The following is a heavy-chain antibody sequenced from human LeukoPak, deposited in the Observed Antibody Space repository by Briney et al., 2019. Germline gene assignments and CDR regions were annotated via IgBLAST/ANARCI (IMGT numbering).Heavy chain of an antibody. D-gene: IGHD6-13*01. CDR3: ASILRYSSSWYGNYYYGMDV. V-gene: IGHV4-34*01. Sequence: SETLSLTCAVYGGSFSGYYWSWIRQPPGKGLEWIGEINHSGSTNYNPSLKSRVTISVDTSKNQFSLKLSSVTAADMAVYYCASILRYSSSWYGNYYYGMDVWGQGTTVTVSS. CDR1: GGSFSGYY. J-gene: IGHJ6*02. CDR2: INHSGST.